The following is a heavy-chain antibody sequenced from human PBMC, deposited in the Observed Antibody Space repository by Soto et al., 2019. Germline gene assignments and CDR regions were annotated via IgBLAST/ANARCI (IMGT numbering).Heavy chain of an antibody. Sequence: SVKVSCKASGGTFRSYAISWVRQAPGQGLEWMGGIIPIFGTANYAQKFQGRVTITADESTSTAYMELSSLRSEDTAVYYCARGLKDYDILTGYFDYWGQGTLVTVSS. CDR3: ARGLKDYDILTGYFDY. J-gene: IGHJ4*02. D-gene: IGHD3-9*01. CDR2: IIPIFGTA. CDR1: GGTFRSYA. V-gene: IGHV1-69*13.